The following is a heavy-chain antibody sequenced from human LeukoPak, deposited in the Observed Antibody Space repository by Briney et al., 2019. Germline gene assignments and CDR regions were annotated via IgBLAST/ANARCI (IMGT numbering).Heavy chain of an antibody. V-gene: IGHV4-34*01. CDR1: GGSFSGYY. CDR2: INYSGST. D-gene: IGHD2-8*01. Sequence: SETLSLTCAVYGGSFSGYYWSWIRQPPGKGLEWIGEINYSGSTNYNPSLKSRVTISVDTSKNQFSVKLSSVTAADTAVYYCARGSIVLMALHPWGQGTLVTVSS. J-gene: IGHJ5*02. CDR3: ARGSIVLMALHP.